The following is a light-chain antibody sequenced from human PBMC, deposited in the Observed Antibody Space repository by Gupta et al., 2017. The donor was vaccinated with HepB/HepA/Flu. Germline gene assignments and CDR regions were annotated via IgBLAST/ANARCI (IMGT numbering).Light chain of an antibody. Sequence: QSALAQPASVSGSPGQSITISCPGGSSDVGAYDHVSWYQQFPGKAPKLILYRVNSRPSGISDRFSGSKSGDAASLTISGHQPEEEADDYCSAYRTSSTVMFGGGTQLIVL. CDR2: RVN. CDR3: SAYRTSSTVM. V-gene: IGLV2-14*01. CDR1: SSDVGAYDH. J-gene: IGLJ3*02.